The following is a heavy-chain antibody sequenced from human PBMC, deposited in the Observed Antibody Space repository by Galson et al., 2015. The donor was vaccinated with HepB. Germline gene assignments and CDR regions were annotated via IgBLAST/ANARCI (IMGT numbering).Heavy chain of an antibody. J-gene: IGHJ3*01. V-gene: IGHV5-51*01. Sequence: QSGAEVKKPGESLKISCKGSGYHFPTYWIAWVRQMPGKGLEWMGIIYPGDSDIIYSPSFQGQVTFSADKSTNTAYVQWSSLRASDTAMYYCARRACTASTCYVSQKGPNWYLDFWGQGTMVTVSS. CDR2: IYPGDSDI. D-gene: IGHD2-15*01. CDR3: ARRACTASTCYVSQKGPNWYLDF. CDR1: GYHFPTYW.